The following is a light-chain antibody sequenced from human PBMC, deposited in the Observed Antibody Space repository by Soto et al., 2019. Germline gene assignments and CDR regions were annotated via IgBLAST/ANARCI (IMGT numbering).Light chain of an antibody. V-gene: IGLV2-11*01. J-gene: IGLJ1*01. CDR3: SSYTRSSTSYV. CDR2: VVT. CDR1: SIDVGDSDF. Sequence: QSVLTQPRSVSGSPGQSVTISCTGTSIDVGDSDFVSWYQQHPGKAPKLMIYVVTKRPSGVPDRFSGSKSGNTASLTISGLQDEDEADYYCSSYTRSSTSYVFGTGTRSPS.